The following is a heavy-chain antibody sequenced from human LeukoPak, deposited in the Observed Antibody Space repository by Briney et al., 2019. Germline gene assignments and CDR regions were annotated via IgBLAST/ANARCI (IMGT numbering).Heavy chain of an antibody. Sequence: GESLKISCKASGYSFTGFWIGWVRQMPGKGLEWMGIIYPYVSETRYSPSFQGQVTISADKSISTAYLQWSSLKASDTAMYYCARHIGYSAGNQDYWGPGTLFPVSS. J-gene: IGHJ4*02. D-gene: IGHD5-18*01. CDR2: IYPYVSET. CDR3: ARHIGYSAGNQDY. CDR1: GYSFTGFW. V-gene: IGHV5-51*01.